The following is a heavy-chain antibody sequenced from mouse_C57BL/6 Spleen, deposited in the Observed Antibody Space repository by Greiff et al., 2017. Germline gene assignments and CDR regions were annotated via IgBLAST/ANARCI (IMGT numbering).Heavy chain of an antibody. CDR2: IYPGDGDT. J-gene: IGHJ1*03. CDR1: GYAFSSSW. V-gene: IGHV1-82*01. CDR3: ARDYAGWYFDV. D-gene: IGHD2-4*01. Sequence: QVQLKESGPELVKPGASVKISCKASGYAFSSSWMNWVKQRPGKGLEWIGRIYPGDGDTNYNGKFKGKATLTADKSSSTAYMQLSSLTSEDSAVYFCARDYAGWYFDVWGTGTTVTVSS.